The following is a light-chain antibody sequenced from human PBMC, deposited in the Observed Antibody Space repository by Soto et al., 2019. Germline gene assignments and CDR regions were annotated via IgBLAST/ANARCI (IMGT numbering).Light chain of an antibody. CDR3: GTWDSSLSLWV. CDR1: SSNIGNNY. Sequence: QSVLTQPPSVSAAPGQTVTISCSGSSSNIGNNYVSCYQQLPGTAPKLLIYENNKRPSGIPDRFSGSKSGTSATLGITGLQTGDEAYYYCGTWDSSLSLWVFGGGTKVTVL. CDR2: ENN. V-gene: IGLV1-51*02. J-gene: IGLJ3*02.